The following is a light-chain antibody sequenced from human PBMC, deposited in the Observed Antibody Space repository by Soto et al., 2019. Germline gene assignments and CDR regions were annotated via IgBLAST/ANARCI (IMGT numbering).Light chain of an antibody. Sequence: IQLTQSPSSLSASVGDRVTITCRASQGISSYLAWYQQKPGKAPKLLIYAASTLQSGVPSRFSGSGSGTDFTPPTGPLPHKNLALYYCKQLNSSPLTAGGGPKL. CDR1: QGISSY. CDR3: KQLNSSPLT. J-gene: IGKJ4*01. V-gene: IGKV1-9*01. CDR2: AAS.